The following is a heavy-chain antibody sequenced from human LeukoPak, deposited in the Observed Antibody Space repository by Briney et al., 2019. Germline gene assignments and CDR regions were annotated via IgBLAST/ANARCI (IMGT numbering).Heavy chain of an antibody. CDR2: LDPEDGET. J-gene: IGHJ4*02. CDR3: ASDPPYTSSSAW. D-gene: IGHD2-2*01. V-gene: IGHV1-24*01. Sequence: ASVKVSCKVSGYTLTELSMHWVRQAPGKGLEWMGGLDPEDGETIYAQKFQGRVTMTEDTSTDTAYMELSSLRSEDTAIYYCASDPPYTSSSAWWGQGTLVTVSS. CDR1: GYTLTELS.